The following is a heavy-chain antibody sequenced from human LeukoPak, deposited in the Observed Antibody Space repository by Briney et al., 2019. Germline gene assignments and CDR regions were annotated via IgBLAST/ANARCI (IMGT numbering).Heavy chain of an antibody. CDR2: ISAYNGKT. CDR1: GYTFTSYG. V-gene: IGHV1-18*01. J-gene: IGHJ4*02. D-gene: IGHD6-13*01. CDR3: ARGEGIAAAGTFGV. Sequence: GASVKVSRKASGYTFTSYGISWVRQAPGQGLEWMGWISAYNGKTNYAQKLQGRVTMTTDTSTSTAYMELRSLRSDDTAVYYCARGEGIAAAGTFGVWGQGTLVTVSS.